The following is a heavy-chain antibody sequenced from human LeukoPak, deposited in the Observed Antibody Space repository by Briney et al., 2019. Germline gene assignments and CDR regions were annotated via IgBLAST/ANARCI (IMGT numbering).Heavy chain of an antibody. CDR2: ISASGGST. CDR1: GFTFSSYG. V-gene: IGHV3-23*01. Sequence: GGSLRLSCAASGFTFSSYGMSWVCQAPGKGLEWVSAISASGGSTYYADSVKGRFTISRDNSKNTLYLQMNSLRAEDTAVYCCAKERPRRFYYDSSGDDTFDIWGQGTVVTVSS. CDR3: AKERPRRFYYDSSGDDTFDI. D-gene: IGHD3-22*01. J-gene: IGHJ3*02.